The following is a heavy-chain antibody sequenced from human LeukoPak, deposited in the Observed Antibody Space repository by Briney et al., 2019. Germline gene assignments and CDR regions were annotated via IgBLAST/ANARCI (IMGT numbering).Heavy chain of an antibody. D-gene: IGHD3-10*01. J-gene: IGHJ4*02. V-gene: IGHV3-23*01. Sequence: GGSLRLSYVVSGFTISTSAMNWVRQAPGKGLEWVSGISESGGSTYYADSVKGRFTSSRDNSKNTLYLQMNNLRAEDTAAYYCAKGSFWGQGTLVTVSS. CDR1: GFTISTSA. CDR2: ISESGGST. CDR3: AKGSF.